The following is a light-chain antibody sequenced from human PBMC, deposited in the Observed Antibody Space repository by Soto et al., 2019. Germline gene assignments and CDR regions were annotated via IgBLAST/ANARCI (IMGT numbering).Light chain of an antibody. CDR2: DVS. V-gene: IGLV2-11*01. CDR1: GSGLGHYKS. Sequence: QSALTQPRSVSGSPGQSVTISCTVTGSGLGHYKSVSWYQYHPGKAPKLIIFDVSELPAGVPDLFSGSKSAHTAALTISGLQVEDEADYYCCSYAGSDVYVFGTGTKLTVL. J-gene: IGLJ1*01. CDR3: CSYAGSDVYV.